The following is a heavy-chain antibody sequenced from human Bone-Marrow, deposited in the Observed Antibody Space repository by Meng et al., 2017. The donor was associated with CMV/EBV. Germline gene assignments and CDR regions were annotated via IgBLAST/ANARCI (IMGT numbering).Heavy chain of an antibody. Sequence: SVKVSCKASGYTFTSYDISWVRQAPGQGLEWMGGIIPIFGTANYAQKFQGRVTITTDESTSTAYMELSSLRSEDTAVYYCASGYRVPAAVYYYYYGMDVWGQGTTVTVSS. V-gene: IGHV1-69*05. CDR1: GYTFTSYD. D-gene: IGHD2-2*01. CDR3: ASGYRVPAAVYYYYYGMDV. J-gene: IGHJ6*02. CDR2: IIPIFGTA.